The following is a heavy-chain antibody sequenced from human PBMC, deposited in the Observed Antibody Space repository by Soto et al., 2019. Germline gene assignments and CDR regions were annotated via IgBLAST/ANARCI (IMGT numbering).Heavy chain of an antibody. CDR3: ARNLLRLNYMDV. V-gene: IGHV4-59*08. CDR1: GGSISSYY. Sequence: QVQLQESGPGLVKPSETLSLTCTVSGGSISSYYWSWIRQPPGKGLEWIGYIYYSGSTNYNPSLKSRVTISVDTSKNQFSLKLSSVTAADTAVYYCARNLLRLNYMDVWGKGTTVTVSS. CDR2: IYYSGST. J-gene: IGHJ6*03. D-gene: IGHD3-3*01.